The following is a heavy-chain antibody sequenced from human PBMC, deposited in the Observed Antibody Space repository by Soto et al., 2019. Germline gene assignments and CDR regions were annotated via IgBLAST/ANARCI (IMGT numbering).Heavy chain of an antibody. J-gene: IGHJ3*02. V-gene: IGHV1-69*02. CDR1: GYTFTGYY. Sequence: ASVKVSCKASGYTFTGYYMHWVRQAPGQGLEWMGRIIPILGIANYAQKFQGRVTITADKSTSTAYMELSSLRSEDTAVYYCARTTVTRAFDIWGQGTMVTVSS. CDR3: ARTTVTRAFDI. D-gene: IGHD4-17*01. CDR2: IIPILGIA.